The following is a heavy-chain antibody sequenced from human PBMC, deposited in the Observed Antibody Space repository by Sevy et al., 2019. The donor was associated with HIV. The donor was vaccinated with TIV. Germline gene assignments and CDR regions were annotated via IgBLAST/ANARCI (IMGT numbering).Heavy chain of an antibody. CDR3: ARDLRFLEWLLGAFDI. CDR1: GFTFSSYS. Sequence: GGSLRLPCAASGFTFSSYSMNWVRQAPGKGLEWVSSISSSSSYIHYADSVKGRFTISRDNAKNSLYLQMNSLRAEDTAVYYCARDLRFLEWLLGAFDIWDQGTMVTVSS. V-gene: IGHV3-21*01. D-gene: IGHD3-3*01. CDR2: ISSSSSYI. J-gene: IGHJ3*02.